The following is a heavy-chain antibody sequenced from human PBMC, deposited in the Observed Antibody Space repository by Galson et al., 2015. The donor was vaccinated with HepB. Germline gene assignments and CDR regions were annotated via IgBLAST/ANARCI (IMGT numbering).Heavy chain of an antibody. J-gene: IGHJ4*02. V-gene: IGHV3-74*01. CDR2: IKGDGSST. CDR3: ARSIDY. CDR1: GFTLSSYW. Sequence: SLRLSCAASGFTLSSYWMHWVRQVPGEGLVWVSRIKGDGSSTGYAASVRDRFTISRDNAKNTVYLQMNSLRAEDTAIYYCARSIDYWGQGTLVIVSA.